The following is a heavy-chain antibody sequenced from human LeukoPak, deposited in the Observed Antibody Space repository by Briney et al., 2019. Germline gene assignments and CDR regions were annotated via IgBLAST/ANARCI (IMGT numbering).Heavy chain of an antibody. CDR3: ARGVVDYSTRSGYLSH. CDR2: IYSGGSA. CDR1: SGSFNDYC. V-gene: IGHV4-34*01. Sequence: TETLSLTCAVYSGSFNDYCWIWLRQPPRRGLEWIGEIYSGGSANYDPSLKGRLAISVDPSKSQFSLKLSSLTAADTAVYFCARGVVDYSTRSGYLSHWGQGTLVTVSS. D-gene: IGHD3-22*01. J-gene: IGHJ4*02.